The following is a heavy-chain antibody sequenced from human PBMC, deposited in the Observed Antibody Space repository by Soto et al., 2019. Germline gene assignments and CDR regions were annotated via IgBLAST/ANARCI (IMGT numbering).Heavy chain of an antibody. CDR2: ISSNGGNT. Sequence: PGGSLRLSCSASGFTFSNYAMHWVRQAPGKGLEYVSAISSNGGNTYYADSVKGRFTISRDNSKNTLYLQMSSLRTEDTAVYYCAKDRYRTAVDTAMGVMDVWGQGTTVTVSS. CDR1: GFTFSNYA. D-gene: IGHD5-18*01. J-gene: IGHJ6*02. CDR3: AKDRYRTAVDTAMGVMDV. V-gene: IGHV3-64D*06.